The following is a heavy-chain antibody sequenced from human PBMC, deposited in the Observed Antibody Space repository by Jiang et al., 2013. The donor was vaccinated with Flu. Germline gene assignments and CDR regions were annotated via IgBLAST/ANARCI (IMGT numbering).Heavy chain of an antibody. Sequence: SGAEVKKPGSSVKVSCKASGGTFSSYTISWVRQAPGQGLEWMGWISAYNGNTNYAQKLQGRVTMTTDTSTSTAYMELRSLRSDDTAVYYCARVVLEGSGGDYYAFDIWGQGTMVTVSS. D-gene: IGHD2-21*02. CDR3: ARVVLEGSGGDYYAFDI. J-gene: IGHJ3*02. CDR1: GGTFSSYT. V-gene: IGHV1-18*01. CDR2: ISAYNGNT.